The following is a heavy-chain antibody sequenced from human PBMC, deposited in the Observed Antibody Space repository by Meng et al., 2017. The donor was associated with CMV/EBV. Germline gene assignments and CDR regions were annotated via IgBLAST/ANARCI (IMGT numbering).Heavy chain of an antibody. CDR2: INHSGST. Sequence: SETLSLTCAVYGGSFSGYYWSWIRQPPGKGLEWIGEINHSGSTNYNPSLKSRVTISVDTSKNQFSLKLSSVTAADTAVYYCARVLGQLDPWGQGTLVTVSS. V-gene: IGHV4-34*01. J-gene: IGHJ5*02. CDR3: ARVLGQLDP. D-gene: IGHD2-15*01. CDR1: GGSFSGYY.